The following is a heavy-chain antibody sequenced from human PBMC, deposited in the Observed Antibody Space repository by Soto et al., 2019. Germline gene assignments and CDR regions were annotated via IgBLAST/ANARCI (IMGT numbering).Heavy chain of an antibody. D-gene: IGHD2-2*01. J-gene: IGHJ6*03. CDR1: GYTFTSYG. CDR2: ISAYNGNT. Sequence: ASVKVSCKASGYTFTSYGISWVRQAPGQGLEWMGWISAYNGNTNYAQKLQGRVTMTTDTSTSTAYMELRSLRSDDTAVYYCARDCIGLPTSYYYHMDVWGKGTTVTVSS. CDR3: ARDCIGLPTSYYYHMDV. V-gene: IGHV1-18*01.